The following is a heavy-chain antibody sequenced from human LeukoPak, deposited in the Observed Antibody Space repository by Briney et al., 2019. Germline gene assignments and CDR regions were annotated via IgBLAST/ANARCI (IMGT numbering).Heavy chain of an antibody. CDR1: GFTVSSNY. CDR2: IYSGDST. CDR3: ARGVTDFDY. V-gene: IGHV3-53*04. D-gene: IGHD5-18*01. Sequence: GGSLRLSCAASGFTVSSNYMNWVRQAPGKGLEWVSVIYSGDSTNYADSVKGRFTISRHNSKNTLYLQMRAEDTAVYYCARGVTDFDYWGQGTLVTVSS. J-gene: IGHJ4*02.